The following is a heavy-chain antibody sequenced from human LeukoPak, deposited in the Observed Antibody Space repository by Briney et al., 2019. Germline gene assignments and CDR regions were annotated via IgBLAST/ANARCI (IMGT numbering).Heavy chain of an antibody. V-gene: IGHV3-73*01. D-gene: IGHD5-18*01. CDR1: GFTFSGSA. J-gene: IGHJ4*02. CDR3: ARDQGNRYSYGYTLDY. Sequence: GGSLRLSCAASGFTFSGSAMHWVRQASGKGLEWVGRIRSKANSYATAYAASVKGRFTISRDDSKNTAYLQMNSLKTEDTAVYYCARDQGNRYSYGYTLDYWGQGTLVTVSS. CDR2: IRSKANSYAT.